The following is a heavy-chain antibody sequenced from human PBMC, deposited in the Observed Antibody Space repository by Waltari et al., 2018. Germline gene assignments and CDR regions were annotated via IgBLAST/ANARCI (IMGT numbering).Heavy chain of an antibody. Sequence: QVQLQQWGAGLLKPSETLSLTCAVYGGSFSGYYWSWHRQPPGKGLEWIGEINHSGSTNYNPSLKSRVTISVDTSKNQFSLKLSSVTAADTAVYYCARGSSPKGIAAAAWGQGTLVTVSS. CDR1: GGSFSGYY. CDR3: ARGSSPKGIAAAA. D-gene: IGHD6-13*01. CDR2: INHSGST. J-gene: IGHJ5*02. V-gene: IGHV4-34*01.